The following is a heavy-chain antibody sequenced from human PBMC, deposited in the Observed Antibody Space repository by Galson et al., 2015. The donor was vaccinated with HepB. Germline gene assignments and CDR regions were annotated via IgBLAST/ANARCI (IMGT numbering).Heavy chain of an antibody. V-gene: IGHV3-30*02. Sequence: SLRLSCAASGFSFSSYGMHWVRQAPGKGLEWVASIRYNGSNKYYADSVKGRFTISRDNSKNTLYLQMNSLRAEDTAVYYCTKPFLCCYPTADWGQGTRVSVSS. CDR1: GFSFSSYG. CDR2: IRYNGSNK. CDR3: TKPFLCCYPTAD. D-gene: IGHD3-16*02. J-gene: IGHJ4*02.